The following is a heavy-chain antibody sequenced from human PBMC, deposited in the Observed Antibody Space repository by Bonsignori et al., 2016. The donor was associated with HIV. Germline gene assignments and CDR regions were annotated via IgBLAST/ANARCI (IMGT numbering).Heavy chain of an antibody. Sequence: VRQMPGKGLEWMGIIYPGDSDSTYSPSFQGQVTISADKSITTAYLQWSSLKASDTAMYYCASPILPGTGRDYWGQGTLVTVSS. CDR3: ASPILPGTGRDY. CDR2: IYPGDSDS. D-gene: IGHD1-14*01. J-gene: IGHJ4*02. V-gene: IGHV5-51*01.